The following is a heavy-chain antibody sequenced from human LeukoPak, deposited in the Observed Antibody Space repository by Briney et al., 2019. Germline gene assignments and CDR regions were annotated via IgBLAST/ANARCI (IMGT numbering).Heavy chain of an antibody. V-gene: IGHV4-59*08. D-gene: IGHD6-6*01. J-gene: IGHJ4*02. CDR3: ARSQSSSSGMGY. Sequence: SETLSHTCTVSGGSISNYYWSWIRQPPGKGLEWIGYIYYSGSTNYNPSLKSRVTISADTSKNQFSLKLSSVTAADTAVYYCARSQSSSSGMGYWGQGTLVTVSS. CDR1: GGSISNYY. CDR2: IYYSGST.